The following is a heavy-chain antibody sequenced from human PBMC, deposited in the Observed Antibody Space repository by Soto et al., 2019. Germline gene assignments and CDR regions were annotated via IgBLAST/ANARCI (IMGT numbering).Heavy chain of an antibody. D-gene: IGHD6-19*01. CDR3: AKDIGQWLSVYGMDV. CDR1: GFTFNDYP. Sequence: ESGGGLVQPGRSLRLSCAASGFTFNDYPMHWVRQAPGKGLEWVSAISWNSGSRAYAESVKGRFTISRDNAKNSLYLQMNSLRAEDMALYYCAKDIGQWLSVYGMDVWGQGTTVTVSS. CDR2: ISWNSGSR. V-gene: IGHV3-9*03. J-gene: IGHJ6*02.